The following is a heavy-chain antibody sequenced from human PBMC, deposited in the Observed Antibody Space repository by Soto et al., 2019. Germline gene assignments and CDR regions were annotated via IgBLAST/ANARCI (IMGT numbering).Heavy chain of an antibody. D-gene: IGHD6-19*01. CDR3: AKRSSYSSGLLPFDY. Sequence: GESLKISCAASGFTFSSYGMHWVRQAPGKGLEWVAVIWYDGSNKYYADSVKGRFTISRDNSKNTLYLQMNSLRAEDTAVYYCAKRSSYSSGLLPFDYWGQGTLVTVSS. J-gene: IGHJ4*02. CDR2: IWYDGSNK. V-gene: IGHV3-33*06. CDR1: GFTFSSYG.